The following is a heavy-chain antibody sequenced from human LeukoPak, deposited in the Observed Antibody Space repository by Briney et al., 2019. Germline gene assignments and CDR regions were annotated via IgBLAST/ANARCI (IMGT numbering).Heavy chain of an antibody. CDR1: GYSFTSYW. CDR3: ARANYYGSGSSSVQHWFDP. Sequence: GESLKISCKGSGYSFTSYWIGWVRQTPGKGLEWMGIIYPGDSDTRYSPSFQGQVTISADKSISTAYLQWSSLKASDTAMYYCARANYYGSGSSSVQHWFDPWGQGTLVTVSS. J-gene: IGHJ5*02. CDR2: IYPGDSDT. D-gene: IGHD3-10*01. V-gene: IGHV5-51*01.